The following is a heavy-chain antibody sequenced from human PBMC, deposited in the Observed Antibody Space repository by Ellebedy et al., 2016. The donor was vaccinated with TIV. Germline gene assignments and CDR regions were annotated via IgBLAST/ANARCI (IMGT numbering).Heavy chain of an antibody. V-gene: IGHV3-43*02. CDR2: ISGDGGST. CDR1: GFTFDDYA. D-gene: IGHD2-2*01. J-gene: IGHJ6*02. Sequence: GESLKISCAASGFTFDDYAMHWVRQAPGKGLEWVSLISGDGGSTYYADSVKGRFTISRDNSKNSLYLQINSLRAADTAVYYCARDSSDDRYCSSTSCSRQYGMDVWGQGTTVTVSS. CDR3: ARDSSDDRYCSSTSCSRQYGMDV.